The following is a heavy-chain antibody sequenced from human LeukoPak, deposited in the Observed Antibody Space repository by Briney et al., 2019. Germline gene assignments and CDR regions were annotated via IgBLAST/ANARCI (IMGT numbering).Heavy chain of an antibody. V-gene: IGHV4-61*05. CDR1: GGSISSSSYN. J-gene: IGHJ3*02. CDR2: IDDSGNT. D-gene: IGHD3-10*01. Sequence: SETLSLTCTVSGGSISSSSYNWSWIRRPPGKGLEWIGYIDDSGNTNYNPSLKSQVTISVDKSKNQFSLKLSFVTAADTAMYYCARSDYHNSGSHTVFDAFDIWGQGTRVTVSS. CDR3: ARSDYHNSGSHTVFDAFDI.